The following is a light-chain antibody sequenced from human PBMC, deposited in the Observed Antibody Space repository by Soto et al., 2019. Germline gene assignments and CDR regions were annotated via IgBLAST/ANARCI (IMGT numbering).Light chain of an antibody. CDR3: LQYASEPLT. V-gene: IGKV3-20*01. CDR2: GAS. Sequence: ETVLTKSPGTLSLSPGERATLSCRASQSVAKNYLAWYQHKPGQGPRLLISGASSRATGIPDRFSGSGSGTDFTLTIIRLQPEDFAVYYCLQYASEPLTFGGGTKVEI. CDR1: QSVAKNY. J-gene: IGKJ4*01.